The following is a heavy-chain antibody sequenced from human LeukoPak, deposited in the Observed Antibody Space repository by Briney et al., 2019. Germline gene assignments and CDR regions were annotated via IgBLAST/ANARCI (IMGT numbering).Heavy chain of an antibody. CDR1: RYSFTTSW. V-gene: IGHV5-51*01. Sequence: GESLKISCKGSRYSFTTSWIAWVRQMPGKGLESMGIIYPGDFDTRYSPSFQGQVTISADKSISTAYLQWSSLRASDTATYYCARLIQLELDAFDVWGQGTMVTVSS. D-gene: IGHD1-1*01. CDR2: IYPGDFDT. J-gene: IGHJ3*01. CDR3: ARLIQLELDAFDV.